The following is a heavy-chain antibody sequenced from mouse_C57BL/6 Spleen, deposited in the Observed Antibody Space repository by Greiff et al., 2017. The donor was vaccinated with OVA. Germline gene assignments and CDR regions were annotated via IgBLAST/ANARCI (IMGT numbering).Heavy chain of an antibody. CDR3: AGSKNWYFDV. J-gene: IGHJ1*03. D-gene: IGHD1-1*01. Sequence: QVQLQQSGAELVMPGASVKLSCKASGYTFTSYWMHWVKQRPGQGLEWIGEIDPSDSYTNYNQKFKGKSTLTVDKSSSTAYMQLSSLTSEDSAVYYCAGSKNWYFDVWGTGTTVTVSS. V-gene: IGHV1-69*01. CDR1: GYTFTSYW. CDR2: IDPSDSYT.